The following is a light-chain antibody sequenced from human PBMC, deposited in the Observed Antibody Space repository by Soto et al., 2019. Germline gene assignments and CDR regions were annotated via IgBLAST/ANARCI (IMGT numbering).Light chain of an antibody. Sequence: QPVLTQPPSASGSPGQSVTISCTGTSSDVGGYNFVSWYQQHPGKAPKLMIYEVNKRPSGVPDRFSGSKSGNTASLTVSGLQAEDEADYYCSSYAGSNKDVFGTGTKVTVL. V-gene: IGLV2-8*01. CDR1: SSDVGGYNF. CDR3: SSYAGSNKDV. J-gene: IGLJ1*01. CDR2: EVN.